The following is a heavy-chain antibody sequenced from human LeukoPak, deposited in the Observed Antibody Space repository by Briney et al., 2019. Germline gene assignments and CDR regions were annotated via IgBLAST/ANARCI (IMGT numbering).Heavy chain of an antibody. CDR2: IYTSGST. Sequence: SETLSLTCTVSGGSISSYYWSWIRQPAGKGLEWIGRIYTSGSTNYNPSLKSRVTMSVDTSKNQFSLKLSSVTAADTAVYYCARDPIYCSGGSCYAPYYYGMDVWGQGTTVTVSS. CDR1: GGSISSYY. J-gene: IGHJ6*02. V-gene: IGHV4-4*07. CDR3: ARDPIYCSGGSCYAPYYYGMDV. D-gene: IGHD2-15*01.